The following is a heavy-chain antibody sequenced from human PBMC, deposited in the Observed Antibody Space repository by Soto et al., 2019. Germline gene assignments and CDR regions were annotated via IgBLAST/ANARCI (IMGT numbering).Heavy chain of an antibody. J-gene: IGHJ4*02. D-gene: IGHD3-22*01. Sequence: LSCKAFRFIFTDYYMECFGQAPGQGLEWMGWINPNSGGTNYAQKFQGWVTMTRDTSISTAYMELSRLRSDDTAVYYCARERPHGGYYDSSGKRLDYWGQGTLVTVSS. CDR3: ARERPHGGYYDSSGKRLDY. CDR2: INPNSGGT. V-gene: IGHV1-2*04. CDR1: RFIFTDYY.